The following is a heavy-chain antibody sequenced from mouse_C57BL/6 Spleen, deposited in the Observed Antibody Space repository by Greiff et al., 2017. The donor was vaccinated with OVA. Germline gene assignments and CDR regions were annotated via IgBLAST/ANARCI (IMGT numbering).Heavy chain of an antibody. D-gene: IGHD1-1*01. Sequence: QVQLQQSGAELVRPGASVTLSCKASGYPFTDYDMHWVKQTPLHGLEWIGAIDPETGGTAYTQKFKGKAILTADKSSSTAYMELRSLTSEDSAVYYCYYGSSYDYWYFDVWGTGTTVTVSS. CDR1: GYPFTDYD. V-gene: IGHV1-15*01. CDR3: YYGSSYDYWYFDV. J-gene: IGHJ1*03. CDR2: IDPETGGT.